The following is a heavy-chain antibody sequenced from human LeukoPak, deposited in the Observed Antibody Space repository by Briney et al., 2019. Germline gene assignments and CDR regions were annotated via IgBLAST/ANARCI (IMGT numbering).Heavy chain of an antibody. CDR1: GGSFSNNNYY. CDR3: ARDTRDGYNRRVRGDWYFDL. CDR2: IYYSGIT. V-gene: IGHV4-39*02. Sequence: SETLSLTCTVSGGSFSNNNYYWGWIRQPPGKGLEWLGSIYYSGITYYNPSLKSRVPISVDTSKNRFSLRLSSVTAADTAVYCCARDTRDGYNRRVRGDWYFDLWGRGTLVTVS. D-gene: IGHD5-24*01. J-gene: IGHJ2*01.